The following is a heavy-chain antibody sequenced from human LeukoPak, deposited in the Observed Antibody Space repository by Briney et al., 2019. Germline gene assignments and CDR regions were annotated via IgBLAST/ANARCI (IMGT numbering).Heavy chain of an antibody. CDR2: ISSSSSYI. CDR1: GFTFSSYS. V-gene: IGHV3-21*01. CDR3: AREDHSNTMVRRNRNWFDP. Sequence: GGSLRLSCAASGFTFSSYSMNWVRQAPGKGLEWVSSISSSSSYIYYADSVKGRFTISRDNAKNSLYLQMNSLRAEDTAVYYCAREDHSNTMVRRNRNWFDPWGQGTLVTVSS. J-gene: IGHJ5*02. D-gene: IGHD3-10*01.